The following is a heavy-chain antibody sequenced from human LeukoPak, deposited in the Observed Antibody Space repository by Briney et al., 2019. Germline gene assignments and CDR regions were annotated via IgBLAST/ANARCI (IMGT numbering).Heavy chain of an antibody. CDR2: IYYSGST. CDR3: ATHSSAYSYFDY. J-gene: IGHJ4*02. Sequence: SETLSLTCTVSGGSISSGGYYWSWIRQPPGKGLEWIGYIYYSGSTYYNPSLKSRITMSVDTSKNQFSLKLNSVTATDTAVYYCATHSSAYSYFDYWGQGTLVTVSS. D-gene: IGHD3-22*01. CDR1: GGSISSGGYY. V-gene: IGHV4-30-4*01.